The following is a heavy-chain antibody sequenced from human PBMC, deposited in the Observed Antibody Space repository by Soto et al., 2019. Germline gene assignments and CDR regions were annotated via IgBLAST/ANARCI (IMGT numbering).Heavy chain of an antibody. CDR3: SRRAPEGFDP. Sequence: QLHLQESGPGLAKPSETLSLNCTVSGASISSSSYFWAWIRRTPGKGLEWIASIDYRGTTYKNPSLKSRVTISLDTSKNHFSLNLGSVTAADTALYYCSRRAPEGFDPWGQGTLVTVSS. J-gene: IGHJ5*02. CDR1: GASISSSSYF. CDR2: IDYRGTT. V-gene: IGHV4-39*02.